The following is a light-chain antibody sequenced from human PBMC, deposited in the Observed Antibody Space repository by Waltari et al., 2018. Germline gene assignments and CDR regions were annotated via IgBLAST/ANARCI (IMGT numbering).Light chain of an antibody. CDR2: DAS. CDR3: QQCYSTPWT. CDR1: KSVSIY. V-gene: IGKV3-11*01. J-gene: IGKJ1*01. Sequence: VLTQSPATLSLSPGETATLSCRARKSVSIYLAWYQQKPGQAPRLLISDASHRVTGTPARFSGSGSGTDFTLTISSLEPEDFAVYYCQQCYSTPWTFGQWTKVEIK.